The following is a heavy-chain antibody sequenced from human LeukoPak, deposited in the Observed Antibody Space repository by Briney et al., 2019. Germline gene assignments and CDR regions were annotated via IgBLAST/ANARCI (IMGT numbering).Heavy chain of an antibody. Sequence: PGGSLRLSCAASGFTFSSYWKSWVRQAPGKGLEWVANIKRDGSEEYHVDSVKGRFIISRDNAKNSLYLQMNSLRDEDTAVYYCAREGYISGYGVIDYWGQGTLVTVSS. J-gene: IGHJ4*02. CDR1: GFTFSSYW. CDR3: AREGYISGYGVIDY. D-gene: IGHD5-18*01. V-gene: IGHV3-7*01. CDR2: IKRDGSEE.